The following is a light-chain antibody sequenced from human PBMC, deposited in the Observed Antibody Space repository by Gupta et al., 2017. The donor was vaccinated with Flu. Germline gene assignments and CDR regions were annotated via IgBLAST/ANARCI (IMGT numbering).Light chain of an antibody. CDR2: AAS. CDR3: QQRHNTPWT. Sequence: DIQMSQSPSSLSASVGDRVTITCLSSQSLDNHLNWYQKKPGMAPKILIFAASRVRSGVPSRFSSSGSATDFTLTITTLQPEDFATYYSQQRHNTPWTFGQETRVEIK. J-gene: IGKJ1*01. V-gene: IGKV1-39*01. CDR1: QSLDNH.